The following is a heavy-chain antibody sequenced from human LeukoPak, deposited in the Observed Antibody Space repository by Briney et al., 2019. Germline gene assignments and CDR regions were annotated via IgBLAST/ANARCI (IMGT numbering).Heavy chain of an antibody. V-gene: IGHV3-30*18. J-gene: IGHJ4*02. CDR3: AKRGGSYFDY. CDR2: ISNDGSNK. CDR1: GFTFSSSG. D-gene: IGHD1-26*01. Sequence: GGSLRLSCAASGFTFSSSGMHWVRQAPGKGLEWLAVISNDGSNKYYADSVKGRFTISRDNPKNTLYLEMNSLRAGDTAVYYCAKRGGSYFDYWGQGTLVTVSS.